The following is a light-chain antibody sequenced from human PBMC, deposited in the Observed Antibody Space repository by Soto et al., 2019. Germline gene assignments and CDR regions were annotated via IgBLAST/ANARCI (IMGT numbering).Light chain of an antibody. V-gene: IGKV1-39*01. CDR2: SAS. CDR3: HQSSSPPWT. Sequence: DIQMTQSPSSLSAYVGDRVTITCRASQSISTYLNWYQQKPGKAPELLIYSASSLQSGVPSRFSGSGSGTDFTLNINSLEPEDFATYYCHQSSSPPWTFGQGNKVAIK. J-gene: IGKJ1*01. CDR1: QSISTY.